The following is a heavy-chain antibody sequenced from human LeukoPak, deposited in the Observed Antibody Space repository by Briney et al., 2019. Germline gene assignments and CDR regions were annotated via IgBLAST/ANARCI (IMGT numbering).Heavy chain of an antibody. D-gene: IGHD2-15*01. CDR2: ISSSSSYI. J-gene: IGHJ4*02. CDR1: GFTFSSCS. CDR3: ATDWRGGGYCSGGSCYSPSDY. Sequence: GGSLRLSRAASGFTFSSCSLNWVRQAPGKGLEWVSSISSSSSYIYYADSVKGRFTISRDNAKNSLYLQMNSLRAEDTAVYYCATDWRGGGYCSGGSCYSPSDYWGQGTLVTVSS. V-gene: IGHV3-21*01.